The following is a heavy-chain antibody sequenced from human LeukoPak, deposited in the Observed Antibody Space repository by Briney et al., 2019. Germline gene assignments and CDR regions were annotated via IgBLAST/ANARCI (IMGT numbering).Heavy chain of an antibody. V-gene: IGHV4-39*01. CDR3: AKDFGDFRTDY. Sequence: SETLSLTCTVSGGSISRSGYYWAWIRQPPGKGLEWIASSDYSGSKTYNPSLKSRVTVSVDTSKNKFFLTLTSVTAADTAVYYCAKDFGDFRTDYWGQGTLVTVPS. CDR2: SDYSGSK. CDR1: GGSISRSGYY. D-gene: IGHD4-17*01. J-gene: IGHJ4*02.